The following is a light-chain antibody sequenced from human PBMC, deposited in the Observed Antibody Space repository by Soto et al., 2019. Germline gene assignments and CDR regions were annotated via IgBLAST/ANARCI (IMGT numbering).Light chain of an antibody. J-gene: IGLJ1*01. CDR3: SPYTSSSTLYV. CDR2: EVS. Sequence: QSALTQPASVSGSPGQSITISCAGTSSDIGGYNYVSWYQQHPGKAPKVMIYEVSNRPSGVSNRFSGSKSGNTASLTISGLQAEDEADYYCSPYTSSSTLYVFGGGTKVTVL. V-gene: IGLV2-14*01. CDR1: SSDIGGYNY.